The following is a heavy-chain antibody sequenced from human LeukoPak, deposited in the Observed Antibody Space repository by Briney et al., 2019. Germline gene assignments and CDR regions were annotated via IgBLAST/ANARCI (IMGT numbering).Heavy chain of an antibody. CDR1: GFTFSSYS. J-gene: IGHJ4*02. CDR3: AREGDTAITYFDY. CDR2: ISSSSSYI. V-gene: IGHV3-21*01. D-gene: IGHD5-18*01. Sequence: GGSLRLSCAASGFTFSSYSMNWVRQAPGKGLEWVSSISSSSSYIYYADSVKGRFTISRDNAKNSLYLQMNSLRAEDTAVYYCAREGDTAITYFDYWGQGTLVTVSS.